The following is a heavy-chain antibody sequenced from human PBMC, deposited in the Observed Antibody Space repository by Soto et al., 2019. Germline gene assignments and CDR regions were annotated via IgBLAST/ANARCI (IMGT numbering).Heavy chain of an antibody. J-gene: IGHJ4*02. D-gene: IGHD1-26*01. CDR3: VRDPRELPKDYHFDY. V-gene: IGHV1-3*01. CDR1: GYTFTSYT. CDR2: INAGNGDT. Sequence: ASVKVSCKASGYTFTSYTIHWVRQAPGQRLEWMGCINAGNGDTKYSQNFQGRVTITRDTSASTAYMELSSLRSEDTAVYLCVRDPRELPKDYHFDYWGQGTLVTVSS.